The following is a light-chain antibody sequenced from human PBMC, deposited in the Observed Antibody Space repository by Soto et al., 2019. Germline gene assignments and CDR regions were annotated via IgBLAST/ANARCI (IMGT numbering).Light chain of an antibody. CDR3: CSYAGSSTFHVV. CDR2: EGS. V-gene: IGLV2-23*03. CDR1: SSDVGSYNL. J-gene: IGLJ2*01. Sequence: QSALTQPASVSGSPGQSITISCTGTSSDVGSYNLVSWYQQHPGKAPKLMIYEGSKRPSGVSNRFSGSKSGNTASLTISGLQAEDEGDYYCCSYAGSSTFHVVFGGGTKLTVL.